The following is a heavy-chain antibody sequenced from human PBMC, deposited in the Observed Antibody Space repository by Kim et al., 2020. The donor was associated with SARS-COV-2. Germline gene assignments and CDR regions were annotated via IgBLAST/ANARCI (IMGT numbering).Heavy chain of an antibody. CDR1: GYSFTSYW. V-gene: IGHV5-51*01. Sequence: GESLKISRKGSGYSFTSYWIGWVRQMPGKGLEWMGIIYPGDSDTRYSPSFQGQVTISADKSISTAYLQWSSLKASDTAMYYCARVYYYGSGRRGWFDPWGQGTLVTVSS. J-gene: IGHJ5*02. CDR2: IYPGDSDT. CDR3: ARVYYYGSGRRGWFDP. D-gene: IGHD3-10*01.